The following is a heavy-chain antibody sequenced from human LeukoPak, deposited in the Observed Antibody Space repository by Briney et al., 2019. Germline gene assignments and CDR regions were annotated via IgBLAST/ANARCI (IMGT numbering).Heavy chain of an antibody. CDR2: ISSSSRSM. J-gene: IGHJ6*03. CDR3: ARDSTNMDV. Sequence: GWSLRLSRAASGFTFSVYSMNWVRQAPGKGRERIAAISSSSRSMYYTDSVKGRVTICRNSAQNSLYLQMSSLKAEDTAVYYCARDSTNMDVWGKGTTVTVSS. V-gene: IGHV3-21*01. D-gene: IGHD2-2*01. CDR1: GFTFSVYS.